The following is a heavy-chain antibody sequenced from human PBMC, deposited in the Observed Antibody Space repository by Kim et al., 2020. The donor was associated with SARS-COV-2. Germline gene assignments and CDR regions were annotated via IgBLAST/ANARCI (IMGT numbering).Heavy chain of an antibody. Sequence: SETLSLTCAVYVESFSGFYWTWIRQAPGKGLEWIGEINHSGSTNYNPSFKSRVTMSVDTSKNQFSLKVTSVTAADTAVYYCARRSMVQGVDYWGQGTRVT. V-gene: IGHV4-34*01. D-gene: IGHD3-10*01. CDR2: INHSGST. CDR1: VESFSGFY. CDR3: ARRSMVQGVDY. J-gene: IGHJ4*02.